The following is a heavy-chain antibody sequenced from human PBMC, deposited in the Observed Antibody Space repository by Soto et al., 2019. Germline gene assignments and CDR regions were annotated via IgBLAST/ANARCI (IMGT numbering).Heavy chain of an antibody. V-gene: IGHV1-3*01. CDR3: AREYYYYGMDV. CDR1: GYTFTSYA. CDR2: INAGNVNT. Sequence: GASVKVSCKASGYTFTSYAMHWVRQAPGQRLEWIGWINAGNVNTKYSQKFQGRVTITRDTSASTAYMELSSLRSEDTAVYYCAREYYYYGMDVWGQGTTVTVSS. J-gene: IGHJ6*02.